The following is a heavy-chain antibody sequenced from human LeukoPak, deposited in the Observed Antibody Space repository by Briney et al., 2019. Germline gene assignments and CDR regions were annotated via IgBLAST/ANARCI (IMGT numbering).Heavy chain of an antibody. D-gene: IGHD6-13*01. CDR1: GYTFTSYD. CDR2: MSPNSGDT. J-gene: IGHJ4*02. Sequence: GASVKVSCKASGYTFTSYDFNWVRQATGQRPEWMGWMSPNSGDTGYAQKFQDRVTMTRNTSISTAYMELSRLRSDDTAVYYCARGYSSSWLDYWGQGTLVTVSS. CDR3: ARGYSSSWLDY. V-gene: IGHV1-8*01.